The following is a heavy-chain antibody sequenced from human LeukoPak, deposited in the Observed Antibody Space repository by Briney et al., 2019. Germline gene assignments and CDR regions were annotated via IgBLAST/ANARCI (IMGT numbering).Heavy chain of an antibody. V-gene: IGHV4-34*01. D-gene: IGHD4-23*01. CDR2: IDLSGIT. Sequence: SETLSLTCAVYGASLSDYYWSWIRQPPGKGLEWIGEIDLSGITKYNPSLKGRVIISRDTSKNQFSLDLTSVTAADTAVYYCAKTSQLRSYNWFDPWGQGNLVTVSS. CDR3: AKTSQLRSYNWFDP. J-gene: IGHJ5*02. CDR1: GASLSDYY.